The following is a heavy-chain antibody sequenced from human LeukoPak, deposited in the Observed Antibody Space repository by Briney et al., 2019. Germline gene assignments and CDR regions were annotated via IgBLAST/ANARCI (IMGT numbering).Heavy chain of an antibody. V-gene: IGHV4-59*01. D-gene: IGHD3-9*01. Sequence: SETLSLTCTVSGGSISSYYWSWIRQPPGKGLEWIGYIYYSGSTNYNPSLKSRVTISEDTSKNQFSLKLSSVTAADTAVYYCARDAGYDILTGYYSRDAFDIWGQGTMVTVSS. CDR2: IYYSGST. CDR1: GGSISSYY. J-gene: IGHJ3*02. CDR3: ARDAGYDILTGYYSRDAFDI.